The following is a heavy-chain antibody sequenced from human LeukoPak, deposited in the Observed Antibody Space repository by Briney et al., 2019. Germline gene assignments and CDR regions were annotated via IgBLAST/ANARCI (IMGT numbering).Heavy chain of an antibody. CDR3: ARDSSGWYLPWFDP. J-gene: IGHJ5*02. V-gene: IGHV4-61*02. CDR1: GGSISSGSYY. Sequence: SQTLSLTCTVSGGSISSGSYYWSWIRQPAGKGLEWIGRIYISGSTNYNPSLKSRVTISVDTSKNQFSLKLSSVTAADTAVYYCARDSSGWYLPWFDPWGQGTLVTVSS. D-gene: IGHD6-19*01. CDR2: IYISGST.